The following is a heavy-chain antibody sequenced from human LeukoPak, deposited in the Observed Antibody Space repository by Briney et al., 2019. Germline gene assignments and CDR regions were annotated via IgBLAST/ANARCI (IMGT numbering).Heavy chain of an antibody. Sequence: PSETLSLTCAVSGGSISSSNWWSWVRQPPGKGLEWIGEIYHSGSTNYNPSLKSRVTISVDKSKNQFSLKLSSVTAADTAVYYCARDLMVGATLGQFDYWGQGTLVTVSS. V-gene: IGHV4-4*02. J-gene: IGHJ4*02. D-gene: IGHD1-26*01. CDR2: IYHSGST. CDR1: GGSISSSNW. CDR3: ARDLMVGATLGQFDY.